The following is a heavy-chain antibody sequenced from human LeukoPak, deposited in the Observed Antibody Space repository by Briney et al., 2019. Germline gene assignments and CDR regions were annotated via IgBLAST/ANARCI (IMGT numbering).Heavy chain of an antibody. J-gene: IGHJ5*02. CDR1: GSTFRNYG. Sequence: SLTLSCPTTGSTFRNYGKNWVGQAPVKGLEWVSSISSSSSYIYYADSVKGRFTISRDNAKNSLYLQMNSLRAEDTAVYYCAREDYGPWGQGTLVTVSS. D-gene: IGHD4-17*01. V-gene: IGHV3-21*01. CDR2: ISSSSSYI. CDR3: AREDYGP.